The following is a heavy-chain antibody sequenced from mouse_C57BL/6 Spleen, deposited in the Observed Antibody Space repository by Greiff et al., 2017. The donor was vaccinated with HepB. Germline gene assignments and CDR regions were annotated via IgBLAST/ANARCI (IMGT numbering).Heavy chain of an antibody. CDR1: GFTFSSYA. J-gene: IGHJ3*01. D-gene: IGHD1-1*01. CDR2: ISDGGSYT. V-gene: IGHV5-4*01. CDR3: ARDIPHYYGSPGFAY. Sequence: EVNVVESGGGLVKPGGSLKLSCAASGFTFSSYAMSWVRQTPEKRLEWVATISDGGSYTYYPDNVKGRFTISRDNAKNNLYLQMSHLKSEDTAMYYCARDIPHYYGSPGFAYWGQGTLVTVSA.